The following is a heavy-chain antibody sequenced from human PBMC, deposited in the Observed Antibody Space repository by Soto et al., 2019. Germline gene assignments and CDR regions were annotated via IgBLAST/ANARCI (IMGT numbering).Heavy chain of an antibody. J-gene: IGHJ4*02. CDR3: AREAHDFWSGYSPAFDY. V-gene: IGHV4-61*01. Sequence: SETLSLTCTVSGGSVSSGSYYWSWIRQPPGKGLEWIGYIYYSGSTNYNPSLKSRVTISVDTSKNQFSLKLSSVTAADTAVYYCAREAHDFWSGYSPAFDYWGQGTLVTSPQ. CDR1: GGSVSSGSYY. D-gene: IGHD3-3*01. CDR2: IYYSGST.